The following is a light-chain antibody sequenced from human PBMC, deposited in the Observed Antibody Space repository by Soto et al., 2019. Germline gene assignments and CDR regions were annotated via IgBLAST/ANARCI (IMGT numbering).Light chain of an antibody. CDR1: SSDVGTYNL. J-gene: IGLJ1*01. Sequence: QSALTQPASVSGSPGQSITISCTGTSSDVGTYNLVSWYQQHPVKAPKLMIYEVIKRPAGVSNRFSGSNSGNTASLTISGLKADEEADYYCFSYAGSSAYAFGTGTKLTVL. V-gene: IGLV2-23*02. CDR3: FSYAGSSAYA. CDR2: EVI.